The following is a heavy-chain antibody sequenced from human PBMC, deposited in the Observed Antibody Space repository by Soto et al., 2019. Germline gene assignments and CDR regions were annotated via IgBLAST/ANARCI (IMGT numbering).Heavy chain of an antibody. CDR3: ARGDSTDCSNGVCSFFYNHDMDV. CDR2: INPKSGGT. J-gene: IGHJ6*02. V-gene: IGHV1-2*04. Sequence: QVQLVQSGAEVKKPGASVKVSCKASGYSFTDYHIHWVRQAPGQGLEWLGRINPKSGGTSTAQKFQGWVTMTPDPSISTASMELTRLTSDDTAIYYCARGDSTDCSNGVCSFFYNHDMDVWGQGTTVTVSS. CDR1: GYSFTDYH. D-gene: IGHD2-8*01.